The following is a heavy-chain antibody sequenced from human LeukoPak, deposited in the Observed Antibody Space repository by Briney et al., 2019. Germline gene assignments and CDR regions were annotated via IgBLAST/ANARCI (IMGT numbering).Heavy chain of an antibody. V-gene: IGHV3-11*01. D-gene: IGHD5-12*01. Sequence: GGSLRLSCAASGFTFSDYYMSWIRQAPGKGLEWISYISSSGYTTYYADSVKGRFTISRDNAKNSLSLQMNSLRADDTAVYFCAASAVVATFYWGQGTLVSVSS. CDR3: AASAVVATFY. CDR1: GFTFSDYY. J-gene: IGHJ4*02. CDR2: ISSSGYTT.